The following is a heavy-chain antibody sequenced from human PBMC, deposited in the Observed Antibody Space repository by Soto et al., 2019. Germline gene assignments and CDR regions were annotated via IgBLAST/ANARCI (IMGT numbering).Heavy chain of an antibody. Sequence: QVQLVQSGAEVKKPGSSVKVSCKASGGTFSNFAINWLRQAPGQGLEWMGGVIPIFHTPLYAQRFQGRVTMTADTSTRTVYMELSSLRSEDTAVYYCASPERVNFAFDIWGQGTMVTVSS. V-gene: IGHV1-69*06. CDR1: GGTFSNFA. CDR3: ASPERVNFAFDI. D-gene: IGHD3-22*01. CDR2: VIPIFHTP. J-gene: IGHJ3*02.